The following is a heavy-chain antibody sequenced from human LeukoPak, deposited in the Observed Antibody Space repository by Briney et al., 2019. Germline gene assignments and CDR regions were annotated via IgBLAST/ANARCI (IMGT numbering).Heavy chain of an antibody. CDR1: GFTFSSYG. J-gene: IGHJ3*02. D-gene: IGHD3-3*01. Sequence: GGSLRLSCAASGFTFSSYGMHWVRQAPGKGLEWVAFIRYDGSNKYYADSVKGRFTISRDNSKNTLYLQMNSLRAEDTAVYYCAKPLAAMGDTIFGVVTPPRGAFDIWGQGTMVTVSS. CDR2: IRYDGSNK. CDR3: AKPLAAMGDTIFGVVTPPRGAFDI. V-gene: IGHV3-30*02.